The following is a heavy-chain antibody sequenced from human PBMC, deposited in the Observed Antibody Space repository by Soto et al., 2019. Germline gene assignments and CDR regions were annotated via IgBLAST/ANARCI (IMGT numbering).Heavy chain of an antibody. CDR2: ISSSSSYI. J-gene: IGHJ4*02. CDR3: AGLPRGVATIGNFDY. V-gene: IGHV3-21*01. D-gene: IGHD5-12*01. CDR1: GFTFSSYA. Sequence: GESLKISCAASGFTFSSYAMSWVRQAPGKGLEWVPSISSSSSYIYYADSVKGRFTISRDNGKNSLYLQMNSLRAEDTAVDYCAGLPRGVATIGNFDYWGQGTLVTVSS.